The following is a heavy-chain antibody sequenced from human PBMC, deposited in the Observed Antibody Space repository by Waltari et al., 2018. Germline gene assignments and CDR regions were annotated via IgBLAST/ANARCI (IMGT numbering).Heavy chain of an antibody. CDR3: ARLWELNYYGMDV. V-gene: IGHV4-61*09. J-gene: IGHJ6*02. CDR2: IYTSGST. CDR1: GGSISSGSYY. Sequence: QVQLQESGPGLVKPSQTLSLTCTVSGGSISSGSYYWSWIRQPAGKGLEWIGYIYTSGSTNYNPSLKSRVTISVDTSKNQCSLKLSSVTAADTAVYYCARLWELNYYGMDVWGQGTTVTVSS. D-gene: IGHD1-26*01.